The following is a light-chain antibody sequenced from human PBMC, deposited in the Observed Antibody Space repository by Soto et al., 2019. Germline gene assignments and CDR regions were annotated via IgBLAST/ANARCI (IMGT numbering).Light chain of an antibody. CDR1: QSISSW. CDR2: DAS. CDR3: HQRQSWPRT. Sequence: DVRMPQSPSPVPASVGDGGTITCRASQSISSWLAWYKQKPGKAPKLLIYDASSLESGVPSRLSASGSGTEFTLTISDVKPEDFALYYYHQRQSWPRTFGEGT. J-gene: IGKJ1*01. V-gene: IGKV1-5*01.